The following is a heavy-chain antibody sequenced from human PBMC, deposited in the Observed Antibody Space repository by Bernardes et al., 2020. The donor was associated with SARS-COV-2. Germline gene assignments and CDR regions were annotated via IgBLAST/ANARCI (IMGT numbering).Heavy chain of an antibody. CDR2: IYYSGTT. V-gene: IGHV4-59*01. CDR3: ARDLSHLVRRGFDL. Sequence: EPLSPTCPVPGGSIGRYYLAWIRPPPGKGLEWLGYIYYSGTTNYNRSLKSRVTISVDRSQNQFSLNLSSVTPADTAVYYCARDLSHLVRRGFDLWGRGTLVTVSS. CDR1: GGSIGRYY. J-gene: IGHJ2*01. D-gene: IGHD3-10*01.